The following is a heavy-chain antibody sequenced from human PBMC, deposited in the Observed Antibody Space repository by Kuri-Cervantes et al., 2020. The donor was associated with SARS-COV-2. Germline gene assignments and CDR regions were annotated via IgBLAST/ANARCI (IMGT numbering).Heavy chain of an antibody. CDR3: AREPQGYSGYDYFDY. CDR2: MKQDGSEK. CDR1: GFTFSSYW. D-gene: IGHD5-12*01. V-gene: IGHV3-7*01. Sequence: GGSLRLSCAASGFTFSSYWMSWVRQAPGKGLEWVANMKQDGSEKYYVDSVKGRFTISRDNAKNSLYLQMNSLRAEDTAVYYCAREPQGYSGYDYFDYWGQGTLVTVSS. J-gene: IGHJ4*02.